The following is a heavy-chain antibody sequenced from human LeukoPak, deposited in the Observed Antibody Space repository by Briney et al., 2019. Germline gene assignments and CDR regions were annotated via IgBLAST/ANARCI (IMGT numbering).Heavy chain of an antibody. CDR2: IYHSGRT. V-gene: IGHV4-38-2*02. CDR1: GYSISSGYY. J-gene: IGHJ6*03. D-gene: IGHD3-10*01. Sequence: PSQTLSLTCTVSGYSISSGYYWGWIRQPPGKGLEWIGSIYHSGRTFYNPSLKSRVTMSVDTSKNQFSLKLSSVTAADTAVYYCARDSFAGLYYYYMDVWGKGTTVTISS. CDR3: ARDSFAGLYYYYMDV.